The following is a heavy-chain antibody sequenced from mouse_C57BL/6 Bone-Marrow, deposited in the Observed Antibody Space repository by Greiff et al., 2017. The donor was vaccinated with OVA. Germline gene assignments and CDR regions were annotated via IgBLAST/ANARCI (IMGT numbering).Heavy chain of an antibody. CDR3: ARTGYSNYVGTWFAY. CDR2: IYPGDGDT. J-gene: IGHJ3*01. CDR1: GYAFSSYW. Sequence: VKLVESGAELVKPGASVKISCKASGYAFSSYWMNWVKQRPGKGLEWIGQIYPGDGDTNYNGKFKGKATLTADKSSSTAYMRLSSLTSEDSAVYFCARTGYSNYVGTWFAYWGQGTLVTVSA. D-gene: IGHD2-5*01. V-gene: IGHV1-80*01.